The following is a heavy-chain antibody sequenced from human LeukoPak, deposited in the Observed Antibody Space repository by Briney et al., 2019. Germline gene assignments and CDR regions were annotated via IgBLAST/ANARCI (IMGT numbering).Heavy chain of an antibody. V-gene: IGHV1-18*01. J-gene: IGHJ4*02. CDR1: GYTFISYG. D-gene: IGHD3-22*01. Sequence: GASVKVSCKASGYTFISYGISWVRQAPGVGLEWMGWISAYNGNTNYAQNLQGRVTVTTDTSTNTAYMELRSLRSDDTVVYYCARAHGYDNSGYSEAYFDIWGRGTLVTVSS. CDR2: ISAYNGNT. CDR3: ARAHGYDNSGYSEAYFDI.